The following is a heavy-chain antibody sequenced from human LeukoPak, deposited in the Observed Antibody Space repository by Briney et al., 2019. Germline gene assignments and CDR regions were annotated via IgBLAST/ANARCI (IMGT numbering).Heavy chain of an antibody. D-gene: IGHD6-19*01. J-gene: IGHJ4*02. Sequence: GGSLRLSCAASGFTFSSYWMSWVRQAPGKGLERVAHMNQDGSERYYVDSGRGRFTISRDNDKSSLYLQMNSLRAEDTAVYYCATTVAGYPDDYFDYWGQGTLVTVSS. V-gene: IGHV3-7*01. CDR3: ATTVAGYPDDYFDY. CDR2: MNQDGSER. CDR1: GFTFSSYW.